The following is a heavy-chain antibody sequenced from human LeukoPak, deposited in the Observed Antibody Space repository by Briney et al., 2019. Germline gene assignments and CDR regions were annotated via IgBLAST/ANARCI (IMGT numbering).Heavy chain of an antibody. J-gene: IGHJ4*02. V-gene: IGHV3-30*03. CDR2: ISHDGSSE. CDR1: GFTFSNYA. Sequence: GRSLRLSCAASGFTFSNYAMHWVRQAPGKGLEWVALISHDGSSEYYGDSMKGRFTISRDNSRNTFYLQMNSLRAEDTAVYYCASRFEWLSSFDYWGQGTLVTVS. D-gene: IGHD3-3*01. CDR3: ASRFEWLSSFDY.